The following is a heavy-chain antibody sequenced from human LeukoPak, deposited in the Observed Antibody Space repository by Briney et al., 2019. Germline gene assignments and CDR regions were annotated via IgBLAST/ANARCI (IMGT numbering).Heavy chain of an antibody. D-gene: IGHD3-3*01. V-gene: IGHV4-59*08. J-gene: IGHJ4*02. CDR1: GGSISSYY. Sequence: SETLSLTCTVSGGSISSYYWSWIRQPPGKGLEWIGYIHYSGSTNYNPSLKSRVTISVDTSKNQFSLKLSSVTAADTAVYYCARSIYYDFWSGSGNTAYFDYWGQGTLVTVSS. CDR2: IHYSGST. CDR3: ARSIYYDFWSGSGNTAYFDY.